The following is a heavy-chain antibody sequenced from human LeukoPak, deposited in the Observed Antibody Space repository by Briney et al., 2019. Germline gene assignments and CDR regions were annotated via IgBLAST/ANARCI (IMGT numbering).Heavy chain of an antibody. CDR1: GYTFTGYY. Sequence: ASVKVSCKASGYTFTGYYMHWVRQAPGQGLEWMGWINPNSGGTNYAQKFQGRVTMTRDTSISTAYMELSRPRSDDTAVYYCASWGGWVSGYFDYWGQGTLVTVSS. J-gene: IGHJ4*02. V-gene: IGHV1-2*02. CDR3: ASWGGWVSGYFDY. D-gene: IGHD3-16*01. CDR2: INPNSGGT.